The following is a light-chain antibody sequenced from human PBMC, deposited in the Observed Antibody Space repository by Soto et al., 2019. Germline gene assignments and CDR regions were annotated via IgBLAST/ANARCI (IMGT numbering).Light chain of an antibody. V-gene: IGLV2-23*01. CDR3: CSYAGSSTCV. J-gene: IGLJ3*02. CDR1: SSDVGSYNL. CDR2: EGS. Sequence: QSALTQPASVSGSHGQSITISCTGTSSDVGSYNLVSWYQQHPGKAPKLMIYEGSKRPSGVSNRFSGSKSGNTASLTISGLQAEDEADYYCCSYAGSSTCVFGGGTKFTVL.